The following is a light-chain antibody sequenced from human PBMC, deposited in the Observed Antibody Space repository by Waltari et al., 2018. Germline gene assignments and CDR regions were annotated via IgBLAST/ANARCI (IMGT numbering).Light chain of an antibody. CDR1: QGISSY. Sequence: AIRMTQSPSSFSASTGDRVTITCRARQGISSYLAWYQQKPGKAPKLLIYAASTLQSGVPSRFSGSGSGTDFTLTISCLQSEDFATYYCQQYYSYPVTCGGGTKVEIK. CDR3: QQYYSYPVT. J-gene: IGKJ4*01. CDR2: AAS. V-gene: IGKV1-8*01.